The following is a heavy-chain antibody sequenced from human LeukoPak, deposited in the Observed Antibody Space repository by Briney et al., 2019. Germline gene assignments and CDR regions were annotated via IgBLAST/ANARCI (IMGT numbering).Heavy chain of an antibody. CDR1: GGTFSSYA. D-gene: IGHD3-10*01. V-gene: IGHV1-18*01. CDR2: ISAYNGNT. Sequence: ASVKVSCKASGGTFSSYAISWVRQAPGQGLEWMGWISAYNGNTNYAQELQGRVTMTTDTSTSTAYLELRSLRSDNTAVYYCARDFGSGSSLSPSYWGQGTLVTVSS. CDR3: ARDFGSGSSLSPSY. J-gene: IGHJ4*02.